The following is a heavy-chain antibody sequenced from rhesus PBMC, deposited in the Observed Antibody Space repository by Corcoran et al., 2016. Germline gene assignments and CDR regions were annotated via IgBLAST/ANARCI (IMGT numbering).Heavy chain of an antibody. D-gene: IGHD6-25*01. CDR1: GRSISSNW. CDR3: ATRFAGAGSYRFDV. J-gene: IGHJ5-1*01. Sequence: QLQLQESGPGLVKPSETLSLTCAVSGRSISSNWWSWIRQPPGKGLEWIGRISVSGGSTSHTPTHKSRVTLSTDTSKNTLSLNLISVTAADTAVYYCATRFAGAGSYRFDVWGPGVLVTVSS. V-gene: IGHV4-173*01. CDR2: ISVSGGST.